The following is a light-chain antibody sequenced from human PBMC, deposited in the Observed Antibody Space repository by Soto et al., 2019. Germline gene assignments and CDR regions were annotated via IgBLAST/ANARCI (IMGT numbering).Light chain of an antibody. CDR3: SSYTSSSTVV. V-gene: IGLV2-14*01. CDR2: EVS. Sequence: QSALTQPASVSGSPGQSITISCTGTSSDVGGYHYVSWYQQHPGKAPKHMIYEVSNRPSGVSNRFSGSKSGNTASLTISGIQAEDEADYYCSSYTSSSTVVFGGGTKLTVL. CDR1: SSDVGGYHY. J-gene: IGLJ2*01.